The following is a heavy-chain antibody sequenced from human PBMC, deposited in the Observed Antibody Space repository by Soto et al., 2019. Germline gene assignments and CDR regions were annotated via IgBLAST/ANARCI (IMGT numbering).Heavy chain of an antibody. CDR2: ISGSGGST. V-gene: IGHV3-23*01. Sequence: GGSLRLSCAASGFTFSSYAMSWVRQAPGKGLEWVSAISGSGGSTYYADSVKGRFTISRDNSKNTLYLQMNSLRAEDTAVYYCAKVKRFGELLLPFDYWGQGTLVTVSS. CDR3: AKVKRFGELLLPFDY. D-gene: IGHD3-10*01. J-gene: IGHJ4*02. CDR1: GFTFSSYA.